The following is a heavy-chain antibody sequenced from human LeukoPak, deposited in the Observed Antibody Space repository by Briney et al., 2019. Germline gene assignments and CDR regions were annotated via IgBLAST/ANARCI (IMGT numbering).Heavy chain of an antibody. Sequence: GGSLRLSCAASGFTFNAYAMSWVRQAPGKGLEWVSGVSGSGASTYYADSVKGRFTISRDNSKNTLYLQMNSLRAEDTAVYYCAKDYNYGDEYDYWGQGTLVTVSS. V-gene: IGHV3-23*01. J-gene: IGHJ4*02. D-gene: IGHD4-17*01. CDR1: GFTFNAYA. CDR2: VSGSGAST. CDR3: AKDYNYGDEYDY.